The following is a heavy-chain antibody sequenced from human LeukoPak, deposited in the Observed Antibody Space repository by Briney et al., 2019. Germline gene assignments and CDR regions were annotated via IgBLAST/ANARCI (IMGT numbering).Heavy chain of an antibody. CDR3: ARAPEMTTVTHFDY. CDR2: IIPIFGTA. D-gene: IGHD4-17*01. J-gene: IGHJ4*02. V-gene: IGHV1-69*13. CDR1: GGTFSSYA. Sequence: VASVKVPCKASGGTFSSYAISWVRQAPGQGLEWMGGIIPIFGTANYAQKFQGRVTITADESTSTAYMELSSLRSEDTAVYYCARAPEMTTVTHFDYWGQGTLVTVSS.